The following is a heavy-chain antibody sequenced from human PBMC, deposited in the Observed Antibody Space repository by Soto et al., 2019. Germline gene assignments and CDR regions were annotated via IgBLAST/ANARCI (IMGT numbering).Heavy chain of an antibody. CDR3: AKDSGLGPIKRAVPYYYYGMDV. D-gene: IGHD1-26*01. CDR1: GFTFSSYG. CDR2: ISYDGSNK. Sequence: GGSLRLSCAASGFTFSSYGMHWVRQAPGKGLEWVAVISYDGSNKYYADSVKGRFTISRDNSKNTLYLQMNSLRAEDTAVYYCAKDSGLGPIKRAVPYYYYGMDVWGQGTTVTVSS. J-gene: IGHJ6*02. V-gene: IGHV3-30*18.